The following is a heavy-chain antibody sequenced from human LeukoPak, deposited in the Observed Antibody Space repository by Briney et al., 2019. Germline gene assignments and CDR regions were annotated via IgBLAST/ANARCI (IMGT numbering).Heavy chain of an antibody. J-gene: IGHJ4*02. V-gene: IGHV3-30*02. D-gene: IGHD3-10*01. Sequence: GGSLRHSCAASGFTFSSYGMHWVRQAPGKGLEWVAFIRYDGSNKYYADSVKGRFTISRDNSKNTLYLQMNSLRADDTAVYYCAKDMVRGVITVFDYWGQGTLVTVSS. CDR1: GFTFSSYG. CDR2: IRYDGSNK. CDR3: AKDMVRGVITVFDY.